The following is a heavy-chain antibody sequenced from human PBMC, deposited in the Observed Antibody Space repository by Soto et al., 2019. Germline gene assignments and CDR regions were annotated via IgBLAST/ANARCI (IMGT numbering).Heavy chain of an antibody. CDR2: ISSSSSYI. V-gene: IGHV3-21*01. CDR1: GFTFSSYS. Sequence: GGSLRLSCAASGFTFSSYSMNWVRQAPGKGLEWVSSISSSSSYICYADSVKGRFTISRDNAKNSLYLQMNSLRAEDTAVYYCARTSLRFRGPYYFDYWGQGTLVTVSS. J-gene: IGHJ4*02. CDR3: ARTSLRFRGPYYFDY. D-gene: IGHD5-12*01.